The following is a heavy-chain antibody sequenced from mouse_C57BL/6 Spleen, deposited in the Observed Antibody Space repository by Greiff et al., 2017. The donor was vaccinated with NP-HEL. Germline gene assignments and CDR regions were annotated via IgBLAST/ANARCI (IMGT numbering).Heavy chain of an antibody. D-gene: IGHD3-2*02. Sequence: VQLQQSGTVLARPGASVKMSCKTSGYTFTSYWMHWVKQRPGQGLEWIGAIYPGNSDTSYNQKFTGKAKLTAVPSASTAYMELSSLTNEDSAVYYCTREGGAQAYFDYWGQGTTLTVSS. CDR1: GYTFTSYW. J-gene: IGHJ2*01. CDR3: TREGGAQAYFDY. CDR2: IYPGNSDT. V-gene: IGHV1-5*01.